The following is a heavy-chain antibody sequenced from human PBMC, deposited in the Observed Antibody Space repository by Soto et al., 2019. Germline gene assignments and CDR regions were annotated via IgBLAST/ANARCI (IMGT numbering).Heavy chain of an antibody. D-gene: IGHD2-2*01. CDR2: ISGGGSYI. CDR3: ARDSDCHSTSCFFPPHV. J-gene: IGHJ6*02. V-gene: IGHV3-21*06. Sequence: GGSLRLSCSASGFTFSDENISWVRQVPGKGLEWVSGISGGGSYIFYADSVQGRFSISRDNPKNSLFLEMNSLRVEDTAVYYCARDSDCHSTSCFFPPHVWGQGTTVTVSS. CDR1: GFTFSDEN.